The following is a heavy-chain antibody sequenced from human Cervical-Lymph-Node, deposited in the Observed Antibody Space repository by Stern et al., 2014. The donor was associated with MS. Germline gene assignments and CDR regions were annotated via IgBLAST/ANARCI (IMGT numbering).Heavy chain of an antibody. CDR3: ASGSLEGFDP. CDR1: GYTFTSLG. J-gene: IGHJ5*02. V-gene: IGHV1-18*01. Sequence: VHLVESGADVKKPGASVKVSCKASGYTFTSLGISWVRQAPGQGLAWMGWISAYNGNTSYAQKFQGRVTLTTDTSTSTAYMELRSLTSDDTAAYYCASGSLEGFDPWGQGTLVTVSS. D-gene: IGHD5-24*01. CDR2: ISAYNGNT.